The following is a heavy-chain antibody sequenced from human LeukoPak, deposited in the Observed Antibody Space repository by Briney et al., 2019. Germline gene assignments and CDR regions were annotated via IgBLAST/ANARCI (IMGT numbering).Heavy chain of an antibody. CDR1: GFTFSSYS. V-gene: IGHV3-48*01. CDR3: AREGDCSSTSCPPSSWFDP. Sequence: GGSLRLSCAASGFTFSSYSMNWVRQAPGKGLEGVSYISSSSSTIYYADSVKGRFTISRDNAKNSLYLQMNRLRAEDTAVYYCAREGDCSSTSCPPSSWFDPWGQGTLVPVSS. CDR2: ISSSSSTI. J-gene: IGHJ5*02. D-gene: IGHD2-2*01.